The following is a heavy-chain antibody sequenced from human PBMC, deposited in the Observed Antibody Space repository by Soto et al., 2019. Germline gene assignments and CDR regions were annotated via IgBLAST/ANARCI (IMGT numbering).Heavy chain of an antibody. CDR1: GDSIRSSY. Sequence: SETLSLTCTVSGDSIRSSYWTWIRQAPGRGLEWIGDIYHTGTTNYNPSLKSRVSISVDTSKNQFSLRLRSVTAADTAIYFCAKISAGSTDETMFTVFDHWGQGTLVTVSS. CDR3: AKISAGSTDETMFTVFDH. J-gene: IGHJ4*02. V-gene: IGHV4-59*03. D-gene: IGHD6-13*01. CDR2: IYHTGTT.